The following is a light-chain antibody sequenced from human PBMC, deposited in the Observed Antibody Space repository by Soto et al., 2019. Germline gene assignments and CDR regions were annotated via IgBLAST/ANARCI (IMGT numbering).Light chain of an antibody. CDR3: QHLFT. Sequence: DIQMTQSPSTLSASVGDRVTITCRASQSISSWLAWYQQKPGKAPKLLIYKASSLESGVPSRFSGSGSGTEFPLTISSLQPDDFATYYCQHLFTFGPGTKVDIK. CDR2: KAS. J-gene: IGKJ3*01. CDR1: QSISSW. V-gene: IGKV1-5*03.